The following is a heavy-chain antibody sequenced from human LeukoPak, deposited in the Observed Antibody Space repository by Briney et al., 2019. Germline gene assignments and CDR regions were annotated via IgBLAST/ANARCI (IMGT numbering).Heavy chain of an antibody. CDR2: IYSGGST. Sequence: PGGSLRLSCAASGFTVSSIYMSWVRQAPGKGLEWVSIIYSGGSTYYTDSVKGRFTISRDNSKNTLYLQMNSLRVEDTAVYYCARGPQAGPPEIDYWGQGTLVTVPS. CDR1: GFTVSSIY. D-gene: IGHD3-10*01. V-gene: IGHV3-53*01. CDR3: ARGPQAGPPEIDY. J-gene: IGHJ4*02.